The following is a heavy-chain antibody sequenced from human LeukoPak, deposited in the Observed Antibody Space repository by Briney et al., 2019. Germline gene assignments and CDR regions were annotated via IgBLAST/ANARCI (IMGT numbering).Heavy chain of an antibody. D-gene: IGHD3-16*01. CDR1: GGSFSGYY. J-gene: IGHJ4*02. CDR3: ARGRGYFDY. CDR2: IDHSGST. V-gene: IGHV4-34*01. Sequence: SETLSLTCAVYGGSFSGYYWSWIRQPPGKGLEWIGEIDHSGSTNYNPSLKSRVTISVDTSKNQFSLKLSSVTAADTAVYYCARGRGYFDYWGQGTLVTVSS.